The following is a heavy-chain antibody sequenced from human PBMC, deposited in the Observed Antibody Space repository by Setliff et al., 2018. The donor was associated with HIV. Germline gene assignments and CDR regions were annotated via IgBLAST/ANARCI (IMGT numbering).Heavy chain of an antibody. CDR2: INPNSGGT. CDR3: ARVYDSSSGAFDI. V-gene: IGHV1-2*02. Sequence: ASVKVSCKASGYIFAGYYMHWVRQAPGQGLEWMGWINPNSGGTNYAQQFQGRVTMTRDTSISTAYMELSRLRSDDTAVYYCARVYDSSSGAFDIWGQGTLVTV. CDR1: GYIFAGYY. D-gene: IGHD6-6*01. J-gene: IGHJ3*02.